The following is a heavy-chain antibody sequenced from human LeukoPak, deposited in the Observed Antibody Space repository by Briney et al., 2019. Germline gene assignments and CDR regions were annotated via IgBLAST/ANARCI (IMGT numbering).Heavy chain of an antibody. CDR2: IIPIFGTA. CDR3: ARDIPDSSGWSYYYYYYMDV. V-gene: IGHV1-69*13. J-gene: IGHJ6*03. CDR1: GGTFSSYA. Sequence: GASVKVSCKAPGGTFSSYAISWVRQAPGQGLEWMGGIIPIFGTANYAQKFQGRVTITADESTSTAYMELSSLRSEDTAVYYCARDIPDSSGWSYYYYYYMDVWGKGTTVTVSS. D-gene: IGHD6-19*01.